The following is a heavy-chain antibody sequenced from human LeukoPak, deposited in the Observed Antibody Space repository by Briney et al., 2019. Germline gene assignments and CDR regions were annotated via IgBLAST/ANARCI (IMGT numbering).Heavy chain of an antibody. CDR1: GGSISSYY. Sequence: SETLSLTCTVSGGSISSYYWSLIRQPAREGLEWIGRIYTSGSTNYNPSLKSRVTMSVDTSKNQFSLKLSSVTAADTAVYYCASSQWLASYYYYGMDVWSQGTTVTVSS. V-gene: IGHV4-4*07. CDR3: ASSQWLASYYYYGMDV. J-gene: IGHJ6*02. D-gene: IGHD5-12*01. CDR2: IYTSGST.